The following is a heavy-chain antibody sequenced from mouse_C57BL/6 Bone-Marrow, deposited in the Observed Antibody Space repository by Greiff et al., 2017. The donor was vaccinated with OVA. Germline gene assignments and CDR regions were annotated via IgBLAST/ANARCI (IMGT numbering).Heavy chain of an antibody. Sequence: VQLQQSGPELVKPGASVKLSCTASGYTFTSYDINWVKQRPGQGLEWIGWIFPRDGSTKYNEKFKGKATLTVDTSSSTAYMELHSLTAEDSAVYFCARGNWEYFDYWGQGTTLTVSS. D-gene: IGHD4-1*01. CDR2: IFPRDGST. V-gene: IGHV1-85*01. J-gene: IGHJ2*01. CDR1: GYTFTSYD. CDR3: ARGNWEYFDY.